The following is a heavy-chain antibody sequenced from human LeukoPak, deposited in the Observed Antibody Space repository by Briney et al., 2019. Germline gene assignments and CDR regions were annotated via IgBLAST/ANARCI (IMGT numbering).Heavy chain of an antibody. CDR2: INPSGGST. Sequence: GASVKVSCKASGYTFTSYYMHWVRQAPGQGLEWMGRINPSGGSTSYAQKLQGRVTMTRDMSTITVYMELSSRRSEETSVYHYAISSDFLDYWGQGTLVTVSS. CDR3: AISSDFLDY. D-gene: IGHD3-3*01. CDR1: GYTFTSYY. J-gene: IGHJ4*02. V-gene: IGHV1-46*04.